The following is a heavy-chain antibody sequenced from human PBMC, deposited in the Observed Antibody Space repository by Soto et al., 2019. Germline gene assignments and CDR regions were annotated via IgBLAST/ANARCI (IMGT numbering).Heavy chain of an antibody. J-gene: IGHJ6*02. Sequence: ASVKVSCKASGYTFTGYYMHWVRQAPGQGLEWMGWINPNSGGTNYAQKFQGWVTMTRDTSISTAYMELSRLRSDDTAVYYCARAPYCTNGVCYIDYYYGMDVWGQGTTVTVSS. CDR1: GYTFTGYY. V-gene: IGHV1-2*04. CDR3: ARAPYCTNGVCYIDYYYGMDV. CDR2: INPNSGGT. D-gene: IGHD2-8*01.